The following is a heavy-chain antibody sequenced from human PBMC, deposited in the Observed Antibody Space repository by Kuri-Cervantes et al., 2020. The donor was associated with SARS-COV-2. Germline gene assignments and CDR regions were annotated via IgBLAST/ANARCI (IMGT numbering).Heavy chain of an antibody. CDR3: ARDRGGEARWEGDYYHVMDV. V-gene: IGHV1-69*06. Sequence: SVKVSCKASGGTFSTHAINWVRQAPGQGLEWMGTVIPMFGTTHHAQRFQGRLTMTADTSTSIAYMTLSSLRSDDTAVYYCARDRGGEARWEGDYYHVMDVWGPGTTVTVSS. CDR1: GGTFSTHA. D-gene: IGHD1-26*01. CDR2: VIPMFGTT. J-gene: IGHJ6*02.